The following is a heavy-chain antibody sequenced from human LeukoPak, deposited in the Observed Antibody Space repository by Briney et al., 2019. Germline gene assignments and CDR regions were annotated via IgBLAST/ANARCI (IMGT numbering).Heavy chain of an antibody. CDR3: ARRDSYFYGSGTYPLFDY. Sequence: SETLSLTCAVYGGSFSGYSWAWIRQPPGKGLEWIGEVNHSGSTNYNPSLKSRVTISVDTSKNQFSLKLSSVTAADTAVYYCARRDSYFYGSGTYPLFDYWGQGNLVTVPS. D-gene: IGHD3-10*01. J-gene: IGHJ4*02. CDR1: GGSFSGYS. CDR2: VNHSGST. V-gene: IGHV4-34*01.